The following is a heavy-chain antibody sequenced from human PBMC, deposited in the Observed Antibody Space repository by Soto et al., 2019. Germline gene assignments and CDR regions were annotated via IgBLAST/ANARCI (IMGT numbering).Heavy chain of an antibody. CDR1: GFTFSSYG. CDR2: ISYDGSNK. J-gene: IGHJ6*02. V-gene: IGHV3-30*18. D-gene: IGHD5-12*01. Sequence: PGGSLRLSCAASGFTFSSYGMHWVRQAPGKGLEWVAVISYDGSNKYYADSVKGRFTISRDNSKNTLYLQMNSLRAEDTAVYYCAKDRGRWLQLYYYGMDVWGQGTTVTVSS. CDR3: AKDRGRWLQLYYYGMDV.